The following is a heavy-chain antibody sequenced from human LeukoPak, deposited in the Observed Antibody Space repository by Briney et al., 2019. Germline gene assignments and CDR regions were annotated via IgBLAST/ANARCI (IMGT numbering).Heavy chain of an antibody. CDR2: ISSISSTI. CDR3: ARDLFVVVPAASPDAFDI. J-gene: IGHJ3*02. V-gene: IGHV3-48*01. D-gene: IGHD2-2*01. Sequence: GGSLRLSCAASGFTLSSYSMNWVRQAPGKGLEWVSYISSISSTIYYADSVKGRFTISRDNAKNSLYLQRNSLRAEDTAVYYCARDLFVVVPAASPDAFDIWGQGTMVTVSS. CDR1: GFTLSSYS.